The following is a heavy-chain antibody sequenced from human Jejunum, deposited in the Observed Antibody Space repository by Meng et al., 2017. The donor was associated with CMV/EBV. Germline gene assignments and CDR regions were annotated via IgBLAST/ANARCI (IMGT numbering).Heavy chain of an antibody. CDR3: AKSPVRLADFDF. Sequence: CTVSGGSISSYYWSWIRQPPGKGLEWIGYIYYSGSTNYNPSLKSRVTISVDTSKNQFSLKLSSVTAADTAVYYCAKSPVRLADFDFWGRGTLVTVSS. V-gene: IGHV4-59*08. CDR1: GGSISSYY. D-gene: IGHD6-6*01. CDR2: IYYSGST. J-gene: IGHJ4*02.